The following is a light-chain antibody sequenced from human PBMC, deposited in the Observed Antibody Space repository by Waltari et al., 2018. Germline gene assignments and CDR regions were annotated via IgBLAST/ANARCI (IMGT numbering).Light chain of an antibody. Sequence: EIVLTQSPGTLSLSPGERATLSCRASQSVSSSYLAWYQQEPGQAPRLLIYGASSRATGIPDRFSGSGSGTDFTLTISRLEPEDFAVYYCQQYGDSPWTFGQGTKVEIK. CDR1: QSVSSSY. CDR3: QQYGDSPWT. CDR2: GAS. V-gene: IGKV3-20*01. J-gene: IGKJ1*01.